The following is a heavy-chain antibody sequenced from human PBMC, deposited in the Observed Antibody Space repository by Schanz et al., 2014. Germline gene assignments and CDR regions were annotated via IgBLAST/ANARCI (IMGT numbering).Heavy chain of an antibody. D-gene: IGHD2-15*01. V-gene: IGHV1-69*02. CDR1: GGTFSTYT. Sequence: QVQLVQSGAEVKKPGSSMKVSCKASGGTFSTYTINWLRQAPGQGLEWMGRIIPIHGIVNYAQRFQDRVRITADKSTSTAYMELSSLRSDDTAVYYCARGGGPEDVFDIWGQGTILTVSS. CDR2: IIPIHGIV. J-gene: IGHJ3*02. CDR3: ARGGGPEDVFDI.